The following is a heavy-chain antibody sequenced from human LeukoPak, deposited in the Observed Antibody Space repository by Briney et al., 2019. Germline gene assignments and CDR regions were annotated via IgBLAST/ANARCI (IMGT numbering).Heavy chain of an antibody. V-gene: IGHV4-59*01. CDR3: ASSTIVGATYYYYYYMDV. CDR1: GNSISSYY. J-gene: IGHJ6*03. Sequence: SETLSLTCTVSGNSISSYYWNWIRQPPGKGLEWIGYMYYSGSANYNPSLKSRVTISLDTSKNQFSLKLSSVTAADTAVYYCASSTIVGATYYYYYYMDVWDKGTTVTISS. CDR2: MYYSGSA. D-gene: IGHD1-26*01.